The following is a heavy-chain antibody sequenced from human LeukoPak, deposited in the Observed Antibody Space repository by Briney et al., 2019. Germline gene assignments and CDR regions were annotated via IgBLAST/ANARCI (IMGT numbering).Heavy chain of an antibody. V-gene: IGHV1-2*02. Sequence: ASVKVSCKASGYTFTGYYMHWVRQAPGQGLEWMGWINPNSGGTNYAQKFQGRVTMTMYTSISTAYMELSRLRSDDTAVYYCARVNRYSSGPLEDYYYYMDVWGKGTTVTVSS. CDR2: INPNSGGT. J-gene: IGHJ6*03. CDR3: ARVNRYSSGPLEDYYYYMDV. CDR1: GYTFTGYY. D-gene: IGHD3-22*01.